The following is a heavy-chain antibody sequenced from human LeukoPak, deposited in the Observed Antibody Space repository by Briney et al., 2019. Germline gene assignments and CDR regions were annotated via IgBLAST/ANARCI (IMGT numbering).Heavy chain of an antibody. CDR2: ISSSSSYI. D-gene: IGHD2-15*01. Sequence: PGGSLRLSCAASGFTFSNYWMTWVRQAPGKGLEWVSSISSSSSYIYYADSVKGRFTISRDNAKNSLYLQMNSLRAEDTAVYYCGKILQPYCSGGSCYQAFDIWGKGKMVPVSS. CDR1: GFTFSNYW. V-gene: IGHV3-21*01. CDR3: GKILQPYCSGGSCYQAFDI. J-gene: IGHJ3*02.